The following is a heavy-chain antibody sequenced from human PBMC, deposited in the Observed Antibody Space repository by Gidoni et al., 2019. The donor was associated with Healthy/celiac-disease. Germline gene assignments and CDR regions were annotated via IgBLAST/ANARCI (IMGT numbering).Heavy chain of an antibody. Sequence: QLQLQESGPGLVKPSETLSLTCTASGGSISSSSYYWGWIRKPPGKGLEWIGSIYYSGSTYYNPSLKSRVTISVDTSKNQFSLKLSSVTAADTAVYYCARYVVVVVVAAAFDYWGQGTLVTVSS. CDR2: IYYSGST. CDR3: ARYVVVVVVAAAFDY. J-gene: IGHJ4*02. CDR1: GGSISSSSYY. V-gene: IGHV4-39*01. D-gene: IGHD2-15*01.